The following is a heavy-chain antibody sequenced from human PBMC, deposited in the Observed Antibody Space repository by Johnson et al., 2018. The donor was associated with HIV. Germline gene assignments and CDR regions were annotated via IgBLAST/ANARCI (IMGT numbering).Heavy chain of an antibody. D-gene: IGHD2-15*01. V-gene: IGHV3-33*08. Sequence: VQLVESGGGVVRPGGSLRLSCAASGFTFDDYGLHWVRQAPGKGLEWVGVIWYDGSKGYYGDSVKGRFTIYRDNSKNSLYLQMNSLRAEDTAVYYCARARWYLGGGSCCAFDIWGQGTMVTVSS. CDR2: IWYDGSKG. CDR1: GFTFDDYG. CDR3: ARARWYLGGGSCCAFDI. J-gene: IGHJ3*02.